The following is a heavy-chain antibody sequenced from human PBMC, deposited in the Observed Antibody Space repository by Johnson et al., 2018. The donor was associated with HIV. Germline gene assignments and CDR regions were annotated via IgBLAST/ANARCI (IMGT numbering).Heavy chain of an antibody. CDR2: ISYDGSNE. J-gene: IGHJ3*01. CDR3: ARPSLWDSSDYLGGDGFDF. V-gene: IGHV3-30*04. D-gene: IGHD3-22*01. Sequence: VQLEESGGGVVQPGRSLRLSCAASGFTFSSYAMHWVRQAPGKGLEWITVISYDGSNEYYADSVKGRFTISRDNSKNTLYLQMNSLRAEDTAVYYCARPSLWDSSDYLGGDGFDFWGQGTMVTVSS. CDR1: GFTFSSYA.